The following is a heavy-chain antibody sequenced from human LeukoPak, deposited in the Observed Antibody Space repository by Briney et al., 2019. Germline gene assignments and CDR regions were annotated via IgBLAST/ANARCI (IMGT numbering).Heavy chain of an antibody. Sequence: SETLSLTCAVYGGSFSGYYWSWIRQPPGKGLEWIGEINHSGSTNYNPSLKSRVTISVDTSKNQFSLKLSSVTAADTAVYYCARGHSSGYPFYYYYMDVWGKGTTVTVSS. V-gene: IGHV4-34*01. CDR1: GGSFSGYY. D-gene: IGHD3-22*01. CDR2: INHSGST. CDR3: ARGHSSGYPFYYYYMDV. J-gene: IGHJ6*03.